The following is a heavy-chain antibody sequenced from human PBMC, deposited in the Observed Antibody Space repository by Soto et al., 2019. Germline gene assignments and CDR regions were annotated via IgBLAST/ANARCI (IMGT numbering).Heavy chain of an antibody. CDR2: IDNDGSAT. Sequence: PGGSLRLSCVASGFTFNIYWMHWVRQAPGKGLEWVLRIDNDGSATTYADSVKGRFTISRDNAKNTLFLQMNTLRVDDTAVYYCARDNWNSYWGQGTLVTVSS. V-gene: IGHV3-74*01. CDR3: ARDNWNSY. CDR1: GFTFNIYW. J-gene: IGHJ4*02. D-gene: IGHD1-1*01.